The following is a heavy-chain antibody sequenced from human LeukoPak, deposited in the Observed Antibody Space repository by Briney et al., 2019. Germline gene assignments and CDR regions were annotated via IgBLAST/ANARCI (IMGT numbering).Heavy chain of an antibody. CDR3: ARDRMSRAPTYLHH. J-gene: IGHJ1*01. CDR1: GFTFDEFA. V-gene: IGHV3-43*02. D-gene: IGHD2-2*01. CDR2: VSGDGGRT. Sequence: PGGSLRLSCAASGFTFDEFAMHWVRQAPGKGLEWVSFVSGDGGRTDYADSVKGRFTISRDNSKNSLYLQMNSLTAEDTAFYFCARDRMSRAPTYLHHWGQGTLVTVSA.